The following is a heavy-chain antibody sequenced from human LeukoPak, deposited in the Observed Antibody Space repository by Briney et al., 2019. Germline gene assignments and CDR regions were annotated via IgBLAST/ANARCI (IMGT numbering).Heavy chain of an antibody. Sequence: GGSLRLSCAASGFTFSSYGMHWVRQAPGKGLEWVSYISSSGSTIYYADSVKGRFTISRDNAKNSLYLQMNSLRAEDTAVYYCARDRHTTYYYGSGSYYPIDPWGQGTLVTVSS. CDR3: ARDRHTTYYYGSGSYYPIDP. D-gene: IGHD3-10*01. J-gene: IGHJ5*02. V-gene: IGHV3-48*04. CDR2: ISSSGSTI. CDR1: GFTFSSYG.